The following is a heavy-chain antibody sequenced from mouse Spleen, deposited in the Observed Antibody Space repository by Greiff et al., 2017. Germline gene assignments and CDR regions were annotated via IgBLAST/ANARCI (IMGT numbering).Heavy chain of an antibody. Sequence: QVQLQQPGAELVKPGASVKLSCKASGYTFTSYWMPWVKQRPGQGLEWIGEIDPSDSYTNYNQKFKGKATLTVDTSSSTAYMQLSSLTSEDSAVYDSARFRAYYSNPRENAMDYWGQGTSVTVSS. V-gene: IGHV1-50*01. D-gene: IGHD2-5*01. CDR3: ARFRAYYSNPRENAMDY. CDR1: GYTFTSYW. CDR2: IDPSDSYT. J-gene: IGHJ4*01.